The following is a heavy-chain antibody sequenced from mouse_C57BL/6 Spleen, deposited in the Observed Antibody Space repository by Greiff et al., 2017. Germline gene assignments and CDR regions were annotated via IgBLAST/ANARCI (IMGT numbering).Heavy chain of an antibody. CDR2: IDPEDGET. CDR1: GFNIKDYY. D-gene: IGHD1-1*02. Sequence: VQLQQSGAELVKPGASVKLSCTASGFNIKDYYMHWVKQRTEQGLEWIGRIDPEDGETKYAPKFPGKATITADTSSNTAYLQLSSLTSEDTAVYYCARSPSIPDYGDYWGQGTSVTVSS. CDR3: ARSPSIPDYGDY. J-gene: IGHJ4*01. V-gene: IGHV14-2*01.